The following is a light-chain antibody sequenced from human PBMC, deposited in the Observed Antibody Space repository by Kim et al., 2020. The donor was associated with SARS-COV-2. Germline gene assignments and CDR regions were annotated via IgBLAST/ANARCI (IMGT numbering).Light chain of an antibody. CDR1: SSDVGGFNY. CDR2: EVS. V-gene: IGLV2-8*01. CDR3: SSYAGSNNPL. J-gene: IGLJ3*02. Sequence: GQSVTISCTGTSSDVGGFNYVSWYQQHPGKAPKLMIYEVSTRPSGVPDRFSGSKAGNTASLTVSGLQAEDDADYYCSSYAGSNNPLFGGGTKLTVL.